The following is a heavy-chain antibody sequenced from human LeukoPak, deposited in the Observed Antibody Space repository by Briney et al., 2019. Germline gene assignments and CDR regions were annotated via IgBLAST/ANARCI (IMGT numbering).Heavy chain of an antibody. Sequence: SETLSLTCTVSGGSISSYYWSWIRQPPGKGLEWIGYIYYSGSTNYNPSLKSRVTISVDTSKNQFSLKLSSVTAADTAVYYCAREGYYDSLPFDYWGQGTLVTVSS. J-gene: IGHJ4*02. D-gene: IGHD3-22*01. CDR1: GGSISSYY. CDR3: AREGYYDSLPFDY. CDR2: IYYSGST. V-gene: IGHV4-59*01.